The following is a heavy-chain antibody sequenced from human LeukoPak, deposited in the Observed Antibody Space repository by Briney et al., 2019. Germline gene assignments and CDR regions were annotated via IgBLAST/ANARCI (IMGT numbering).Heavy chain of an antibody. D-gene: IGHD1-1*01. CDR2: IWYDGSNK. CDR1: GFTFSSYG. Sequence: GGSLRLSCAASGFTFSSYGMHWVRQAPGKGLEWVAVIWYDGSNKYYEDSVKGGFTISRDNSKNTLYLQMNSLRAEDTAVYYCARDGYGFDYWGQGTLVTVSS. CDR3: ARDGYGFDY. V-gene: IGHV3-33*01. J-gene: IGHJ4*02.